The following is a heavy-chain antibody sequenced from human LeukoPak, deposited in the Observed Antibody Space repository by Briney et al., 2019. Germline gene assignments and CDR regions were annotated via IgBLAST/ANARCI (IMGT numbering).Heavy chain of an antibody. J-gene: IGHJ4*02. V-gene: IGHV3-21*04. CDR3: AKDRYYYDSSGYYSRH. Sequence: GGSLRLSCAASGFTFSSYSMNWVRQAPGKGLEWVSSISSSSSYIYYADSVKGRFTISRDNSKNTLYLQMNSLRAEDTAVYYCAKDRYYYDSSGYYSRHWGQGTLVTVSS. CDR1: GFTFSSYS. CDR2: ISSSSSYI. D-gene: IGHD3-22*01.